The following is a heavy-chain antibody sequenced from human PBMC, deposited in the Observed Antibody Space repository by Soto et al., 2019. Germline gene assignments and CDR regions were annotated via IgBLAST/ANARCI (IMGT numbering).Heavy chain of an antibody. J-gene: IGHJ4*02. CDR1: GFTFSSYA. CDR2: ISGSGGST. CDR3: AKEPVLMDTADHYFDY. D-gene: IGHD5-18*01. V-gene: IGHV3-23*01. Sequence: GGSLRLSCAASGFTFSSYAMSWVRQAPGKGLEWVSTISGSGGSTYYADSVKGRFTISRDNSKNTLYLQMNSLRAEDTAVYYCAKEPVLMDTADHYFDYWGQGTLVTVSS.